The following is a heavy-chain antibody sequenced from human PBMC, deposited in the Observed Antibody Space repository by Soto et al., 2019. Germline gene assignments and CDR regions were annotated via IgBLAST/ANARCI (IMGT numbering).Heavy chain of an antibody. J-gene: IGHJ4*02. D-gene: IGHD3-22*01. CDR1: GCSISSGDYY. CDR3: AREGEYYYDSSGSYYFDY. Sequence: PXETLSLTCTVSGCSISSGDYYWSWIRQPRGKGLEWIGYIYYSGSTYYNPSLKSRVTISVDTSKNQFSLKLSSVTAADTAVYYCAREGEYYYDSSGSYYFDYSGQGTLVTVSS. CDR2: IYYSGST. V-gene: IGHV4-30-4*01.